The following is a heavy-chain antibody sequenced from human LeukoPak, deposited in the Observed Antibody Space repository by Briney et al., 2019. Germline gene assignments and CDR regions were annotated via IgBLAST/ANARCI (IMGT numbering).Heavy chain of an antibody. V-gene: IGHV1-24*01. J-gene: IGHJ6*02. Sequence: GASAKVSCKVSGYTLTELSMHWLRQAPGKGLEWMGGFDPEDGETIYAQKFQGRITMTEDTSTDTAYMELSSLRSEDTAVYHCATLLHPTYYYYSMDVWGQGTTVTVSS. CDR1: GYTLTELS. CDR3: ATLLHPTYYYYSMDV. CDR2: FDPEDGET.